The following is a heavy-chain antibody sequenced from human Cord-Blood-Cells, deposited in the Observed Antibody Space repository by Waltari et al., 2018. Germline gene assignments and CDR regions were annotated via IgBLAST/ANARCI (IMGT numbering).Heavy chain of an antibody. D-gene: IGHD3-3*01. J-gene: IGHJ4*02. CDR2: ISYDGSKK. CDR1: GFTFSSYG. Sequence: QVQLVESGGGVVQPGRSLRLSCAASGFTFSSYGMHWVRQAPGKGLEWLAVISYDGSKKYYADSVKGRFTISRDNSKNTLYLQMNSLRAEDTAVYYCAKGGLRFLEWLLYYFDYWGQGTLVTVSS. CDR3: AKGGLRFLEWLLYYFDY. V-gene: IGHV3-30*18.